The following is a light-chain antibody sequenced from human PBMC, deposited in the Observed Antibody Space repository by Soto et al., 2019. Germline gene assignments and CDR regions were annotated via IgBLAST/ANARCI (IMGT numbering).Light chain of an antibody. CDR3: AAWDDNLNAYV. V-gene: IGLV1-47*02. CDR1: TSNIGTFY. Sequence: VLTQPPSASSTPGQTVTISCSGSTSNIGTFYVYWYQHLPGTAPKLLIYLGDQRASGVSDRFSGSKSGTSASLAINGLRSDDEADYYCAAWDDNLNAYVFGSGTKVTVL. J-gene: IGLJ1*01. CDR2: LGD.